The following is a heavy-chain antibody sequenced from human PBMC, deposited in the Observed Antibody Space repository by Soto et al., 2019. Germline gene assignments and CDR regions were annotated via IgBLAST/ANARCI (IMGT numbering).Heavy chain of an antibody. CDR2: IRNKANSYTT. V-gene: IGHV3-72*01. Sequence: PGGSLRLSCAAFGFTFSDHYMDWVRQAPGKGLEWVGRIRNKANSYTTEYAASVKGRFTISRDDSKNSLFLQMNSLKTEDTAVYYCSRAGILTTPYYFDYWGQGTLVPVSS. CDR3: SRAGILTTPYYFDY. J-gene: IGHJ4*01. D-gene: IGHD4-4*01. CDR1: GFTFSDHY.